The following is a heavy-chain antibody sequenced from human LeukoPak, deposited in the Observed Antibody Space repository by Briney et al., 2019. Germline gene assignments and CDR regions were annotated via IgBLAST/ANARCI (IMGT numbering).Heavy chain of an antibody. D-gene: IGHD6-13*01. V-gene: IGHV3-7*01. CDR3: GVEYSTSWRTKIDY. J-gene: IGHJ4*02. CDR2: IMADGGEK. Sequence: GGPLSPSCAASGFTFSTYWLNWFRQTPGKGREGLAKIMADGGEKDHVASVKGRFTISGDTAKNSLYLQMNTLRVEDTAVYYCGVEYSTSWRTKIDYWRRGTLVTVSS. CDR1: GFTFSTYW.